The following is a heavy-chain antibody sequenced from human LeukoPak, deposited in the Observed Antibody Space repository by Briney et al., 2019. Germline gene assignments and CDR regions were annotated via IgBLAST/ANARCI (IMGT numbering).Heavy chain of an antibody. D-gene: IGHD4-11*01. CDR2: ISGDGGST. CDR3: ARELPPVMKYYFDY. Sequence: GGSLRLSCAASGFTFDDHAIHWVRQAPGKGLEWVSLISGDGGSTYYADFVKGRFTISRDNSKNTLYLQMDSLRAEDTAVYYCARELPPVMKYYFDYWGQGTLVTVSS. V-gene: IGHV3-43*02. J-gene: IGHJ4*02. CDR1: GFTFDDHA.